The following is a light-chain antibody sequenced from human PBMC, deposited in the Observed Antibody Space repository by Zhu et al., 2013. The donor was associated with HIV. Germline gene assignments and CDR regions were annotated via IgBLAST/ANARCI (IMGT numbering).Light chain of an antibody. CDR3: QQYGNSPGYT. CDR2: AAS. V-gene: IGKV3-20*01. CDR1: QSISSNY. J-gene: IGKJ2*01. Sequence: EIVLTQSPGTLSLSPGEGATLSCRVSQSISSNYLAWYQQKPGQAPRLLIYAASSRATGIPDRFSGSGSGTDFTLTISRLEPEDFAMYFCQQYGNSPGYTFGQGTNLEIK.